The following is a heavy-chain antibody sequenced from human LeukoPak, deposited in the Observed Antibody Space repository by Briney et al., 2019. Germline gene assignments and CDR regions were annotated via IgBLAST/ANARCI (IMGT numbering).Heavy chain of an antibody. J-gene: IGHJ6*03. Sequence: KPSETLSLTCTVSGGSISSHYWSWIRQPPGKGLEWIGYIYYSGSTNYNPSLKSRVTISVDTSKNQFSLKLSSVTAADTAVYYCARLNVVVPAAYYMDVWGKGTTVTVSS. CDR1: GGSISSHY. CDR3: ARLNVVVPAAYYMDV. D-gene: IGHD2-2*01. CDR2: IYYSGST. V-gene: IGHV4-59*08.